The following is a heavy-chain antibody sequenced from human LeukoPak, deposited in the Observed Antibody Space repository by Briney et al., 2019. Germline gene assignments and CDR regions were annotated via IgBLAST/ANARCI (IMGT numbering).Heavy chain of an antibody. J-gene: IGHJ6*02. CDR2: VYYSGST. CDR1: GGSISSSSYY. V-gene: IGHV4-39*01. D-gene: IGHD4-17*01. CDR3: AGHYGDYATPWYYYGMDV. Sequence: SETLSLTCTVSGGSISSSSYYWGWIRQPPGKGLEWIGSVYYSGSTYYNPSLKSRVTISVDTSKNQFSLKLSSVTAADTAVYYCAGHYGDYATPWYYYGMDVWGQGTTVTVSS.